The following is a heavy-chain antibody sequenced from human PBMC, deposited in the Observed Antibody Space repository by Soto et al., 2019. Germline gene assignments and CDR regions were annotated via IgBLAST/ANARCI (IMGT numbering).Heavy chain of an antibody. D-gene: IGHD3-16*01. CDR1: GFTFSSFA. J-gene: IGHJ3*01. Sequence: QELLVESGGGVVQPGKSLRLSCAASGFTFSSFAMHWVRQAPGKGLEWVSVISFNGLSQFYPDSISGRFTISRDNSKNTLYLQLDSLRPDDMAGYYCARGGRGLRGAFDVWGQGTEVSVS. V-gene: IGHV3-30*03. CDR2: ISFNGLSQ. CDR3: ARGGRGLRGAFDV.